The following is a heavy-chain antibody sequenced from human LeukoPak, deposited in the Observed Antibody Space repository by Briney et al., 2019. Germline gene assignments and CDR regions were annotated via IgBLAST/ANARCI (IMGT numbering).Heavy chain of an antibody. Sequence: ASVKVSCKVSGYTLTELSMHWVRQAPGKGLEWMGGFDPEDDKIIHAQKFQGRVTMTEDTSADTAYMELSSLRSDDTAVYYCVAEYHPAQIPVAIAGVDWGQGTLVTVSS. D-gene: IGHD2-2*01. CDR3: VAEYHPAQIPVAIAGVD. CDR1: GYTLTELS. CDR2: FDPEDDKI. V-gene: IGHV1-24*01. J-gene: IGHJ4*02.